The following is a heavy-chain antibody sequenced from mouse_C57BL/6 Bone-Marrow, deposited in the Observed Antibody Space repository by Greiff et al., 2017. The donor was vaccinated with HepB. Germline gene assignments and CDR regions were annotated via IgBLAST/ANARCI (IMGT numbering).Heavy chain of an antibody. CDR2: ISDGGSYT. Sequence: DVQLQESGGGLVKPGGSLKLSCAASGFTFSSYAMSWVRQTPEKRLEWVATISDGGSYTYYPDNVKGRFTISRDNAKNNLYLQMSHLKSEDTAKYYCATPYYGSSYFDYWGQGTTLTVSS. J-gene: IGHJ2*01. D-gene: IGHD1-1*01. CDR3: ATPYYGSSYFDY. V-gene: IGHV5-4*01. CDR1: GFTFSSYA.